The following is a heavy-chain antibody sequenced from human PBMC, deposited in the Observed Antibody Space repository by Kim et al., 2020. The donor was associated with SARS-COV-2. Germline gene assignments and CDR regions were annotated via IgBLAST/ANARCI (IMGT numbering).Heavy chain of an antibody. CDR1: GGSFSGYY. CDR3: ARGKDIVVVVAATPTFDY. Sequence: SETLSLTCAVYGGSFSGYYWSWIRQPPGKGLEWIGEINHSGSTNYNPSLKSRVTISVDTSKNQFSLKLSSVTAADTAVYYCARGKDIVVVVAATPTFDYWGQGTLVTVSS. CDR2: INHSGST. V-gene: IGHV4-34*01. J-gene: IGHJ4*02. D-gene: IGHD2-15*01.